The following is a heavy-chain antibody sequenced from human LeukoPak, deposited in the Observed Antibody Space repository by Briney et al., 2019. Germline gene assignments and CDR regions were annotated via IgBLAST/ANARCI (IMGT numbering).Heavy chain of an antibody. D-gene: IGHD5-18*01. V-gene: IGHV5-51*01. Sequence: GESLKISCKGSGYSFTSYWIGWVRQMPGKGLEWMGIIYPGDSDTRYSPSFQGQVTLSADKSISTAYLQWSSLQASDTAMYYCARHRPFGGYSYVSDPVLYYFDYWGQGTLVTVSS. CDR3: ARHRPFGGYSYVSDPVLYYFDY. CDR2: IYPGDSDT. CDR1: GYSFTSYW. J-gene: IGHJ4*02.